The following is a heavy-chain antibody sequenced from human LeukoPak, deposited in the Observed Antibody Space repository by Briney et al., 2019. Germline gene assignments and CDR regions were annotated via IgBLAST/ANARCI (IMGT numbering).Heavy chain of an antibody. J-gene: IGHJ5*02. V-gene: IGHV1-18*01. CDR2: ISGYDGRT. CDR1: GYTFTSYG. D-gene: IGHD2-15*01. Sequence: ASVKVSCKASGYTFTSYGISWVRQAPGQGLEWMGWISGYDGRTNYAQNFQGRVIMTTDTSTSTAYMELRSLRSDDTAVYYCARDYYCSGGSCSDCLDPWGQGTLVTVSS. CDR3: ARDYYCSGGSCSDCLDP.